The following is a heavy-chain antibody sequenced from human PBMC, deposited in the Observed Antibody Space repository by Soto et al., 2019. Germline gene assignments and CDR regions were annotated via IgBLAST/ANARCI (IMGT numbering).Heavy chain of an antibody. CDR1: GFTFSSYA. Sequence: GGSLRFSCAASGFTFSSYAMSWVRQAPGKGLEWVSAISGSGGSTYYADSVKGRFTISRDNSKNTLYLQMNSLRAEDTAVYYCAKPAPYCSGGSCPLYYYYYYMDVWGKGTTVTVSS. CDR3: AKPAPYCSGGSCPLYYYYYYMDV. CDR2: ISGSGGST. V-gene: IGHV3-23*01. D-gene: IGHD2-15*01. J-gene: IGHJ6*03.